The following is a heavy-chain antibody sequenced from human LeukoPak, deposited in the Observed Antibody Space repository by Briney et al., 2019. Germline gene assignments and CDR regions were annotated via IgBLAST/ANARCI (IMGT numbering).Heavy chain of an antibody. J-gene: IGHJ5*02. CDR2: INPNSGGT. CDR3: AREGRYGSALYNWFDP. D-gene: IGHD3-10*01. Sequence: GASVKVSCKASGYTFTGYYMHWVRQAPGQGLEWMGWINPNSGGTNYAQKFQGRVTMTRDTSISTAYMELSRLRSDDTAVYYCAREGRYGSALYNWFDPWGQGTLVTVSS. CDR1: GYTFTGYY. V-gene: IGHV1-2*02.